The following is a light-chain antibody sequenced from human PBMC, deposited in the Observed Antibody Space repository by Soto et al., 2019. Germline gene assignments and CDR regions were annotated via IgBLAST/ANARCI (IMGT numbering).Light chain of an antibody. Sequence: QSALTQPASLSGSPGQSITISCTGTSSDPGAYNSVSWYQHRPGKAPRLIIYEVTNRPSGVSNRFSGSKSGNTASLTISGLQAEDEADYYCQSYDSSLSAYVFGTGTKLTVL. CDR1: SSDPGAYNS. J-gene: IGLJ1*01. V-gene: IGLV2-14*01. CDR2: EVT. CDR3: QSYDSSLSAYV.